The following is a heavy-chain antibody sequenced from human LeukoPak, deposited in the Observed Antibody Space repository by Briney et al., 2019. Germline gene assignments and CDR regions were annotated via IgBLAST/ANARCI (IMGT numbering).Heavy chain of an antibody. Sequence: SQTLSLTCTVSGGSISSRDYYWSWIHQPPGKGLEWIGYIYYSGSTYYNPSLKSRLTISIDTSKNQFSLRLSSVTAADTAVYYCARGIYGSGSSYLHYWGQGTLVTVSS. CDR3: ARGIYGSGSSYLHY. J-gene: IGHJ4*02. V-gene: IGHV4-30-4*01. CDR1: GGSISSRDYY. CDR2: IYYSGST. D-gene: IGHD3-10*01.